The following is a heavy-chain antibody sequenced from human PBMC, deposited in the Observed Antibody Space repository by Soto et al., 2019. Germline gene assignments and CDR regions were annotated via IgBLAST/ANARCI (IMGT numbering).Heavy chain of an antibody. D-gene: IGHD3-9*01. CDR2: ISAYNGNT. CDR3: SREAYYDILTGYYSFDY. J-gene: IGHJ4*02. V-gene: IGHV1-18*01. Sequence: RASVKVSCKASGYTFTSYGISWVRQAPGQGLEWMGWISAYNGNTNYAQKLQGRVTMTTDTSTSTAYMELRSLRSDDTSVYYCSREAYYDILTGYYSFDYWGQGTLVTVSS. CDR1: GYTFTSYG.